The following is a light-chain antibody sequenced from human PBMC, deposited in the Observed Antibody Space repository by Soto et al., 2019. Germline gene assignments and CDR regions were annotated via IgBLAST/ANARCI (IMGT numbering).Light chain of an antibody. CDR2: GNN. CDR3: QSFDTRLNSVV. Sequence: QSVVTQPPSVSGAPGQGVTISCTGSSSNIGAGYDVHWYHQFPGTAPKLLIYGNNNRPSGVTDRFSGSKSGTSASLDITGLQAEDEADYHCQSFDTRLNSVVFGGGTKLTVL. V-gene: IGLV1-40*01. CDR1: SSNIGAGYD. J-gene: IGLJ2*01.